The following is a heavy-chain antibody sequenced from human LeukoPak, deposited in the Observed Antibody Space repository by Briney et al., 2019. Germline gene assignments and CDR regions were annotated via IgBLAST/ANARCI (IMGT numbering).Heavy chain of an antibody. CDR3: ARDSRSGRDYYYYYMDV. CDR1: GYTFTGYY. D-gene: IGHD1-26*01. CDR2: INPNSGGT. V-gene: IGHV1-2*02. J-gene: IGHJ6*03. Sequence: ASVKVSCKASGYTFTGYYMHWVRQAPGQGLEWMGWINPNSGGTNYAQKFQGRVTMTRDTSISTAYMELSRLRSDDTAVYYCARDSRSGRDYYYYYMDVWGKGTMVTVSS.